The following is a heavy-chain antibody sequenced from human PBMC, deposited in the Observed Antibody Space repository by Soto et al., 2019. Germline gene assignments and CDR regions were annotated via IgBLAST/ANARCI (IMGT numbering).Heavy chain of an antibody. V-gene: IGHV3-21*02. CDR3: ARLRDGYTDALIDY. J-gene: IGHJ4*02. CDR2: ISSSSTYI. Sequence: EVQLVESGGGLVKPGGSLRLSCAASGFTFKTYNMNWVRQAPGKGLEWVSTISSSSTYIYYADSVKGRFTISRDNAKNSLSLQMNSLRVEDTAVYYCARLRDGYTDALIDYWGQGSLVTVSS. CDR1: GFTFKTYN. D-gene: IGHD5-12*01.